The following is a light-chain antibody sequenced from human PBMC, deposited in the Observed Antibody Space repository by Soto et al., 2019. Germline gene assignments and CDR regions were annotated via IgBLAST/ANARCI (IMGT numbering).Light chain of an antibody. Sequence: DSQMTQSPSSLSASVGDRVTITCRASQSIRNDLGWYQQKPGKAPKRLIYAASTLKTGVPSRFSGTGSGTEFILTISSLQPEEFATYYCQHHNSYLALTFGGGTKVEIK. CDR3: QHHNSYLALT. J-gene: IGKJ4*01. V-gene: IGKV1-17*01. CDR2: AAS. CDR1: QSIRND.